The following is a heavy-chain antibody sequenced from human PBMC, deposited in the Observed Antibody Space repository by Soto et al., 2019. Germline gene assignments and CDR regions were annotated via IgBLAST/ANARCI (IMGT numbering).Heavy chain of an antibody. J-gene: IGHJ4*02. V-gene: IGHV3-7*01. CDR3: AREIGGSGSSY. CDR2: IKQDGSEK. D-gene: IGHD3-10*01. Sequence: GGSLRLSCAASGFTFSSYWMGWVRQAQGKGQEWVANIKQDGSEKYYVDSVKGRFTISRDNAKNSLYLQMNSLRAEDTAVYYCAREIGGSGSSYWGQGTMVTVYS. CDR1: GFTFSSYW.